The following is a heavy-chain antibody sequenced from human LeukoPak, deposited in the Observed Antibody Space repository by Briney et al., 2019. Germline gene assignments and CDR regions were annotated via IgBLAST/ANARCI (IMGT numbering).Heavy chain of an antibody. CDR1: GGSISSGSYY. Sequence: SETLSLTCTVSGGSISSGSYYWSWIRQPAGKGLEWIGRIYTSGSTNYNPALKSRVTISVDTSKNQSSLKLSSVTAADTAVYYCARVPTYYDSSGYYAFDYWGQGTLVTVSS. V-gene: IGHV4-61*02. J-gene: IGHJ4*02. CDR2: IYTSGST. CDR3: ARVPTYYDSSGYYAFDY. D-gene: IGHD3-22*01.